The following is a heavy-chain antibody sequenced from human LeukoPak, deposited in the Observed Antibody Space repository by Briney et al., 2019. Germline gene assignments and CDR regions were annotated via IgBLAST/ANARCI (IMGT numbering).Heavy chain of an antibody. Sequence: PSETLSLTCTVSGGSISSYYWSWIRQPAGKGLEWIGRIYTSGSTNYNPSLKSRVTMSVDTSKNQSSLKLSSVTAADTAVYYCARDVGRYSSSWYLGWFDPWGQGTLVTVSS. CDR1: GGSISSYY. D-gene: IGHD6-13*01. V-gene: IGHV4-4*07. CDR2: IYTSGST. CDR3: ARDVGRYSSSWYLGWFDP. J-gene: IGHJ5*02.